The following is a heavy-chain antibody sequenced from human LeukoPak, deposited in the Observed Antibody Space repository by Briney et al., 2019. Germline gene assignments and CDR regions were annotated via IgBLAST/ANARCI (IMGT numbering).Heavy chain of an antibody. V-gene: IGHV3-23*01. D-gene: IGHD3-22*01. CDR3: AKGSYYDSSGSFYFDY. Sequence: GGSLRLSCAASGFTFSSYAMSWVRQAPGKGLEWVSGISGSGDNTYYADSVKGRFTISRDNSKNTLYVQVDSLGTEDAAAYYCAKGSYYDSSGSFYFDYWGQGTLVTVSS. J-gene: IGHJ4*02. CDR1: GFTFSSYA. CDR2: ISGSGDNT.